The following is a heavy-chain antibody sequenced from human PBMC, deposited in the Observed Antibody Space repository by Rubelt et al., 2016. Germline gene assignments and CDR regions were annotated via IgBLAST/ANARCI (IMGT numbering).Heavy chain of an antibody. CDR3: ARYGPGLGAFDI. V-gene: IGHV4-4*08. Sequence: VLLQESGPGLVKPSEPLSLTCSVSGGSISSYFWSWVRQPPGKRLEWIGYISHTGSTNYTPSLKSRVTISIDTSQRQVALELDSVTAADTAVYYCARYGPGLGAFDIWGQGTQVTVSS. J-gene: IGHJ3*02. D-gene: IGHD3-10*01. CDR2: ISHTGST. CDR1: GGSISSYF.